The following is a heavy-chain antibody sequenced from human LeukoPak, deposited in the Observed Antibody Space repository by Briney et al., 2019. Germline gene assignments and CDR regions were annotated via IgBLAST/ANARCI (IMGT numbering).Heavy chain of an antibody. CDR3: VRGYFFDY. D-gene: IGHD3-22*01. CDR1: GYSFTTYW. V-gene: IGHV5-51*01. CDR2: IYPRDSDT. J-gene: IGHJ4*02. Sequence: GEPLKISCKASGYSFTTYWIGWVRQLPGKGLECLRSIYPRDSDTKYSPSFQGQVTISADKSTSTAYLQWGSLKASDTAMYYCVRGYFFDYWGQGTLVTVSS.